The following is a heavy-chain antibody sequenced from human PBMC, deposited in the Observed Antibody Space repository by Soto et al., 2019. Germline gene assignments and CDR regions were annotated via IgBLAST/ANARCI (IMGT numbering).Heavy chain of an antibody. J-gene: IGHJ4*02. CDR2: IVVGSGNT. V-gene: IGHV1-58*01. CDR3: AADPSGLRYFDWSY. D-gene: IGHD3-9*01. Sequence: SVKVSCKASGFTFTSSAVQWLRQARGQRLEWIGWIVVGSGNTNYAQKFQERVTITRDMSTSTAYMELSSLRSEDTAVYYCAADPSGLRYFDWSYWGQGTLVTVSS. CDR1: GFTFTSSA.